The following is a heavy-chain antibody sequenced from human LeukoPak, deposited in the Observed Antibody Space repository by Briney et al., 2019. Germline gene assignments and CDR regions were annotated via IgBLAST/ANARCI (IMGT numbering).Heavy chain of an antibody. J-gene: IGHJ4*02. D-gene: IGHD1-20*01. V-gene: IGHV3-66*04. CDR2: IYSDGST. CDR3: ARRYNWNYVDY. CDR1: GFTFSIYS. Sequence: GGSLRLSCAASGFTFSIYSMNWVRQAPGKGLEWVSVIYSDGSTYYADSVKGRFTISRDNSKNTLYLQMNSLRAEDTAVYYCARRYNWNYVDYWGQGTLVTVSS.